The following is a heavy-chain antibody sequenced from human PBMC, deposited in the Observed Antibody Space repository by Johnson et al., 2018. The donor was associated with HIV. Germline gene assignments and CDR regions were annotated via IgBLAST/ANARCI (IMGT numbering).Heavy chain of an antibody. D-gene: IGHD6-13*01. Sequence: QVQLVESGGGVVQPGGSLRLSCAASGFTFSSYAMHWVRQAPGKGLEWVAFIWYDGSNKYYAASVKGRFTISRDNAKNSLYLQMNSLGAEDTAVYYCAREVGQQLGPVGAFDIWGQGTMVTVSS. V-gene: IGHV3-33*01. CDR3: AREVGQQLGPVGAFDI. CDR1: GFTFSSYA. CDR2: IWYDGSNK. J-gene: IGHJ3*02.